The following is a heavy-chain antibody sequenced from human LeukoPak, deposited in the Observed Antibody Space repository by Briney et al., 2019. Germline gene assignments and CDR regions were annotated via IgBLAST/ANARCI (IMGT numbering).Heavy chain of an antibody. CDR1: GFTFSSYA. J-gene: IGHJ4*02. CDR2: ISGSGGST. V-gene: IGHV3-23*01. Sequence: GGSLRLSCAASGFTFSSYAMSWVRQAPGKGLEWVTAISGSGGSTYYADSVKGRFTISRDNSKNTLYLQMNSLRAEDTAVYYCAKGPGAARHFDYWGQGTLVTVSS. D-gene: IGHD6-6*01. CDR3: AKGPGAARHFDY.